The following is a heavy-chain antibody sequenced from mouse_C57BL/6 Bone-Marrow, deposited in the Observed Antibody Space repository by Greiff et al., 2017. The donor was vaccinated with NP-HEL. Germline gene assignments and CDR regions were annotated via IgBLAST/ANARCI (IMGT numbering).Heavy chain of an antibody. CDR1: GFSLTSYG. D-gene: IGHD2-3*01. Sequence: QVQLKESGPGLVQPSQSLSITCTVSGFSLTSYGVHWVRQSPGKGLEWLGVIWRGGSTDYNAAFMSRLSITKDNSKSQVFFKMNSLQADDTAIYYCAKKWDGYYRYAMDYWGQGTSVTVSS. V-gene: IGHV2-5*01. CDR3: AKKWDGYYRYAMDY. CDR2: IWRGGST. J-gene: IGHJ4*01.